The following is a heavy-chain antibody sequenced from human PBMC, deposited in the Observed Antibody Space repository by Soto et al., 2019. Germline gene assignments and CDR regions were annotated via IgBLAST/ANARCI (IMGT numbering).Heavy chain of an antibody. CDR1: GGSISRYY. Sequence: QVRLQESGPGLVKPSETLSLTCTVSGGSISRYYWSWIRQPPGKGLEWIGYLYNAGSTIYNPSLKSRVTISVDMSQNQFSLNLNYVNAADTAVYYCARDLWGYCGTDCYPLDVWGQGTTVTVSS. V-gene: IGHV4-59*01. CDR2: LYNAGST. J-gene: IGHJ6*02. D-gene: IGHD2-21*02. CDR3: ARDLWGYCGTDCYPLDV.